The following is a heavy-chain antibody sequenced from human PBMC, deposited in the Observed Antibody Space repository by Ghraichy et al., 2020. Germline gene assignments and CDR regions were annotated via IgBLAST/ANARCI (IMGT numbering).Heavy chain of an antibody. J-gene: IGHJ4*02. CDR1: GFTFSSYS. CDR3: AIRIAARWSGYFDY. D-gene: IGHD6-6*01. CDR2: ISSSSSYI. Sequence: LSLTCAASGFTFSSYSMNWVRQAPGKGLEWVSSISSSSSYIYYADSVKGRFTISRDNAKNSLYLQMNSLRAEDTAVYYCAIRIAARWSGYFDYWGQGTLVTVSS. V-gene: IGHV3-21*01.